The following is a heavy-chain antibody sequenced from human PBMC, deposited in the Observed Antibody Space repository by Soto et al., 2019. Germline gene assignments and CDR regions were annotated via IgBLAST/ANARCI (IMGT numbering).Heavy chain of an antibody. CDR3: ARVGWDCISTSCPHGPYYYYGMDV. J-gene: IGHJ6*02. CDR1: GYTFTSYG. Sequence: ASVKVSCKASGYTFTSYGISWVRQAPGQGLEWMGWISAYNGNTNYAQKLQGRVTMTTDTSTSTAYMELRSLRSDDTAVYYCARVGWDCISTSCPHGPYYYYGMDVWGQGTTVTVSS. CDR2: ISAYNGNT. V-gene: IGHV1-18*01. D-gene: IGHD2-2*01.